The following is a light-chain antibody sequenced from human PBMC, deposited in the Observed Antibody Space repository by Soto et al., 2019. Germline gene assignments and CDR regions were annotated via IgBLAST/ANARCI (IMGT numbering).Light chain of an antibody. J-gene: IGKJ1*01. CDR1: QSLLHSNGYNY. V-gene: IGKV2-28*01. CDR3: MQALQAPAT. CDR2: LGS. Sequence: DIVMTRSPLSLPVTPGEPASISCRSSQSLLHSNGYNYLDWYLQKPGQSPQLLIYLGSNRASGVPDRFSGSGSGTDFTLKISRVEAEDVGVYYCMQALQAPATFGQGTKVDI.